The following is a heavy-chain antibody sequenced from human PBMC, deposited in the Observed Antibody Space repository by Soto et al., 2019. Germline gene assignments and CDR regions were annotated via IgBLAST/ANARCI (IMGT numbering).Heavy chain of an antibody. Sequence: SETLSLTCTASGGSFSSGGYYWSWLRQHPGKGLEWIGLMYYSGSTNYNPSLMSRVTMSVDTSKNQFSLKLSSVTAADTAVYYCARGGRGTAMVTFAFDIWGQGTMVTV. V-gene: IGHV4-31*03. CDR1: GGSFSSGGYY. CDR3: ARGGRGTAMVTFAFDI. D-gene: IGHD5-18*01. J-gene: IGHJ3*02. CDR2: MYYSGST.